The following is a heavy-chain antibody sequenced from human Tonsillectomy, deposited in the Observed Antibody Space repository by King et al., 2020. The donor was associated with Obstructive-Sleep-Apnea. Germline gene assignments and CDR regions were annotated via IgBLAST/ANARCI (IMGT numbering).Heavy chain of an antibody. CDR1: GGSISSYY. CDR3: ARDPSLWYFDL. J-gene: IGHJ2*01. CDR2: IYYSGST. V-gene: IGHV4-59*01. Sequence: QLQESGPGLVKPSETLSLTCTVSGGSISSYYWSCIRQPPGKGLEWFGYIYYSGSTNYNPSLKSRVTISVDTSKNPFSLKLSSVTAADTAVYYCARDPSLWYFDLWGRGTLVTVSS.